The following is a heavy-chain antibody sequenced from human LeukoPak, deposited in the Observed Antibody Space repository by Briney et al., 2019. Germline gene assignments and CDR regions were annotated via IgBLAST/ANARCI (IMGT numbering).Heavy chain of an antibody. J-gene: IGHJ4*02. D-gene: IGHD3-3*01. Sequence: GGSLRLSCAASGVRVCSYSMKLGRQAAGKGLEGISDIRHTGSTMSYADSVKCRFTIARDNARKSLHLQMNGLRAEDTALYHCARVGQDGYYDFWRGYYYFDYWGQGTLVTVSS. CDR2: IRHTGSTM. CDR3: ARVGQDGYYDFWRGYYYFDY. V-gene: IGHV3-48*04. CDR1: GVRVCSYS.